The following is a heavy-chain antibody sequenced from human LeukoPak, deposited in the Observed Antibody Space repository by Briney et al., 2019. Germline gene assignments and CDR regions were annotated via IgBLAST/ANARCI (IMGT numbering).Heavy chain of an antibody. Sequence: WINAGNGNTKYSQKFQGRVTITGDTSANTAYMELSSLRSEDTAVYYCARGYCSSTSCYMDVWGQGTTVT. J-gene: IGHJ6*02. CDR2: INAGNGNT. CDR3: ARGYCSSTSCYMDV. V-gene: IGHV1-3*01. D-gene: IGHD2-2*01.